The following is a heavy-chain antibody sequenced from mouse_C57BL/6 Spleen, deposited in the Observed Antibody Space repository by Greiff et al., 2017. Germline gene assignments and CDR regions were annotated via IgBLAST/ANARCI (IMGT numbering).Heavy chain of an antibody. V-gene: IGHV5-17*01. D-gene: IGHD1-1*01. CDR2: ISSGSSTI. J-gene: IGHJ2*01. Sequence: EVKVVESGGGLVKPGGSLKLSCAASGFTFSDYGMHWVRQAPEKGLEWVAYISSGSSTIYYADTVKGRFTISRENAKNTLFLQMTSLRSEDTAMYYCARNYYGSSYYFDYWGQGTTLTVSS. CDR1: GFTFSDYG. CDR3: ARNYYGSSYYFDY.